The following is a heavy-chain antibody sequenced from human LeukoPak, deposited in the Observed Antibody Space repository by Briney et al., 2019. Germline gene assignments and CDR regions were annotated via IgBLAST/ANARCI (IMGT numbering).Heavy chain of an antibody. D-gene: IGHD1-14*01. Sequence: PSETLSLTCTVSGDSISTTTYYWGWIRQPPGKGLEWLGSSSNSGSPYYNPSLKRRVTISVDTSKNQFSLKLTSVTAADTAVYYCARHQNHHPHDYWGQRTLVTVSP. CDR1: GDSISTTTYY. CDR3: ARHQNHHPHDY. CDR2: SSNSGSP. J-gene: IGHJ4*02. V-gene: IGHV4-39*01.